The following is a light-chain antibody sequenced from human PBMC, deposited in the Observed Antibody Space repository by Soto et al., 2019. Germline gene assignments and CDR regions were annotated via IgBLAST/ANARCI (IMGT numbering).Light chain of an antibody. CDR1: SSDVGSYNL. V-gene: IGLV2-23*02. CDR2: EVS. Sequence: QSALTQPASGSGSPGQSITISCTGTSSDVGSYNLVSWYQQHTGKAPKLMIYEVSKRPSGVSNRFYGSKSGNTASLTISGLQAEYEADYYCCSYAGSTRFFGTGTKVTVL. J-gene: IGLJ1*01. CDR3: CSYAGSTRF.